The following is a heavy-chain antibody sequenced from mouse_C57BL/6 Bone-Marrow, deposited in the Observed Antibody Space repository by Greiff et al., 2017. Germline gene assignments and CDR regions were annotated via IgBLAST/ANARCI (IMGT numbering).Heavy chain of an antibody. CDR2: ISDGGSYT. Sequence: EVKLMESGGGLVKPGGSLKLSCAASGFTFSSYAMSWVRQTPEKRLEWVATISDGGSYTYYPDNVKGRFTISRDNAKNNLYLQMSHLKSEDTAMYYCAREEITTVVPRDWFAYWGQGTLVTVSA. CDR1: GFTFSSYA. CDR3: AREEITTVVPRDWFAY. V-gene: IGHV5-4*01. J-gene: IGHJ3*01. D-gene: IGHD1-1*01.